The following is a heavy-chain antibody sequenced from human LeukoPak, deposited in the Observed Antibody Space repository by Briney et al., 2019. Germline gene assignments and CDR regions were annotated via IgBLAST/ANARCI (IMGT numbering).Heavy chain of an antibody. V-gene: IGHV1-46*01. Sequence: GASVKVSCKASGYTFTSYYMHWVRQAPGQGLEWMGIINPSGGSTSYAQKFQGRVTMTRDMSTSKVYMELSRLRSEYTAVYYCARDESSTALDYWGQGTLVTVSS. CDR3: ARDESSTALDY. J-gene: IGHJ4*02. CDR2: INPSGGST. CDR1: GYTFTSYY. D-gene: IGHD6-6*01.